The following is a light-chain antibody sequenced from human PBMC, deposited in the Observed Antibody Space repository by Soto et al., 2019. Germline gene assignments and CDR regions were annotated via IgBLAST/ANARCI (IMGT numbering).Light chain of an antibody. CDR3: LQDYNYPIT. J-gene: IGKJ5*01. Sequence: IQMTQSPSSLSASVGDRVTITCRASQSISSYLNWYQQKPGKAPKLLIYAASSLQSGVPSRFSGSGSGTDFTLTISSLQPEDFATYYCLQDYNYPITFGQGTRLEIK. CDR2: AAS. CDR1: QSISSY. V-gene: IGKV1-6*01.